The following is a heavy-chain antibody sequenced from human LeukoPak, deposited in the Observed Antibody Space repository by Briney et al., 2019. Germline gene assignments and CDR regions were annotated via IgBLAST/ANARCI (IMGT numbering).Heavy chain of an antibody. CDR3: AREKYYYGSGTLYH. CDR2: ISDSGGST. D-gene: IGHD3-10*01. J-gene: IGHJ5*02. Sequence: PGGSLRLSCAASGLTFSNYAMSWVRQAPGKGLEWVSGISDSGGSTYYADSVKGRFIISRDNAKNSLYLQMNSLRAEDTAVYYCAREKYYYGSGTLYHWGQGTLVTVSS. CDR1: GLTFSNYA. V-gene: IGHV3-23*01.